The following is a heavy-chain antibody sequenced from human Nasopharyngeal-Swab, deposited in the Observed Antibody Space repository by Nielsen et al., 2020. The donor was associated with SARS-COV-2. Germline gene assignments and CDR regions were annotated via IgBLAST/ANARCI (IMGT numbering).Heavy chain of an antibody. J-gene: IGHJ6*02. CDR3: ARAGRVGDAYTGLDV. V-gene: IGHV4-34*01. D-gene: IGHD5-24*01. Sequence: SETLSLTCSVSGGSFNGFYWNWIRQPPGKGLEWIGEINHNERTNYNPSLKSRVTMSVDTSTNQVSLKLNSLTATDTAVYYCARAGRVGDAYTGLDVWGQGTTVTAP. CDR2: INHNERT. CDR1: GGSFNGFY.